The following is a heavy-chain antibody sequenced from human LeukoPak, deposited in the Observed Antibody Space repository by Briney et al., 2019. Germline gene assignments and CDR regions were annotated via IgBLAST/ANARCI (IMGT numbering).Heavy chain of an antibody. D-gene: IGHD4-17*01. CDR3: ARGSTVTTMPGINDY. J-gene: IGHJ4*02. CDR1: GGSFSGYY. Sequence: PSETLSLTCAVYGGSFSGYYWSWIRRPPGKGLEWIGEINHSGSTNYNPSLKSRVTISVDTSKNQFSLKLSSVTAADTAVYYCARGSTVTTMPGINDYWGQGTLVTVSS. CDR2: INHSGST. V-gene: IGHV4-34*01.